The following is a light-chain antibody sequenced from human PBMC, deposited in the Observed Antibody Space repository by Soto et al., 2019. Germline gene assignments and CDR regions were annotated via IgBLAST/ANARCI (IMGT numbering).Light chain of an antibody. V-gene: IGKV1-5*03. CDR2: EGS. Sequence: DIQMTQSPSTLSASIGDRVTITCRASQSISSWLAWYRQKPGEAPKLLIYEGSTLESGFPSRFSGCGSGPEFTLTISSLKTADFATFYFQQHNTYSRTVGQGTRVEVK. CDR3: QQHNTYSRT. J-gene: IGKJ1*01. CDR1: QSISSW.